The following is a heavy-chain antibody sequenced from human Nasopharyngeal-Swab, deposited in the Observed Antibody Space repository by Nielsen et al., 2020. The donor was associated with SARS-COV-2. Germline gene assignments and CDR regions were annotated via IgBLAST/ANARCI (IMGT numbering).Heavy chain of an antibody. V-gene: IGHV3-15*01. Sequence: GGSLRPSCAASGFTFSNAWMSWVRQAPGKGLEWVGRIKSKTDGGTTDYAAPVKGRFTISRDDSKNTLYLQMNSLKTEDTAVYYCTTSEEPHYFDYWGQGTLVTVSS. CDR1: GFTFSNAW. CDR3: TTSEEPHYFDY. J-gene: IGHJ4*02. CDR2: IKSKTDGGTT.